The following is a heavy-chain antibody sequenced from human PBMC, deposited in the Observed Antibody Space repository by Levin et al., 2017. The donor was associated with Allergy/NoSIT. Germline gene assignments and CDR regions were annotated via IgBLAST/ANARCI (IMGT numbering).Heavy chain of an antibody. J-gene: IGHJ6*02. V-gene: IGHV3-72*01. Sequence: PGGSLRLSCAASGFIFSDHYMDWVRQAPGKGLEWVGRSRNEANSYTTQYAASVRGRFTVSRDSSKSSLYLQMTSLKTEDTAVYHCVRVGYYDSLRHYSMDVWGQGTTVTVSS. CDR3: VRVGYYDSLRHYSMDV. CDR1: GFIFSDHY. D-gene: IGHD3-22*01. CDR2: SRNEANSYTT.